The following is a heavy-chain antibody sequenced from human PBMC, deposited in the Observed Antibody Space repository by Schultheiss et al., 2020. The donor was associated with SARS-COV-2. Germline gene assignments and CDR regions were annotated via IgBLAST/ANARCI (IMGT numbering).Heavy chain of an antibody. D-gene: IGHD6-13*01. V-gene: IGHV3-21*04. CDR2: ISGSGGST. Sequence: GGSLRLSCAASGFTFSSYSMNWVRQAPGKGLEWVSVISGSGGSTYYADSVKGRFTISRDNAKNSLYLQMNSLRAEDTAVYYCARVPYSSSHLDYWGQGTLVTVSS. CDR1: GFTFSSYS. CDR3: ARVPYSSSHLDY. J-gene: IGHJ4*02.